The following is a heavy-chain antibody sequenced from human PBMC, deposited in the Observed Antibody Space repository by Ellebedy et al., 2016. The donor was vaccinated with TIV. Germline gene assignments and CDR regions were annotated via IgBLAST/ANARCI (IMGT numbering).Heavy chain of an antibody. Sequence: GESLKISCAASGFTFSCCAMSWVRQAPGKGLEWVSVISTSGDTTYADSVKGRFTISRDNSKYTLYLQMNSLRPEDTAMYYCARENYFGSDILAAYDVWGQGTMVTVSS. J-gene: IGHJ3*01. V-gene: IGHV3-23*01. CDR2: ISTSGDTT. D-gene: IGHD3-9*01. CDR3: ARENYFGSDILAAYDV. CDR1: GFTFSCCA.